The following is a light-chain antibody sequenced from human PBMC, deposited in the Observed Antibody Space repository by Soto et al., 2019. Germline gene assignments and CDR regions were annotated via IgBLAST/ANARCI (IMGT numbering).Light chain of an antibody. CDR3: MQALQTPLT. CDR1: QSILHSNGYNY. CDR2: LGS. V-gene: IGKV2-28*01. Sequence: DIVMTQSPLSLPVTPGEPASISCRSSQSILHSNGYNYLDWYLQKPGQSPQLLIYLGSNRASGVPDRLSGSGSGTDFTLKISRVEAEDVGVYYCMQALQTPLTFGQGTKVEIK. J-gene: IGKJ1*01.